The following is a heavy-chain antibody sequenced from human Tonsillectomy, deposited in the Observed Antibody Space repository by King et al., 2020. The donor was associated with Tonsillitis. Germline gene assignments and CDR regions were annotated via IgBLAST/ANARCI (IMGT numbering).Heavy chain of an antibody. V-gene: IGHV5-10-1*03. CDR1: GYSFPSYW. CDR2: IDPSDSYT. J-gene: IGHJ4*02. Sequence: QLVQSGAEVKKPGESLRISCKGSGYSFPSYWITWVRQMPGKGLEWMGRIDPSDSYTNYSPSFQGHVTISADKSIRTTYLQWSSLKASDTAMYYCARGNYDILTGYSVAGYFAYWGQGTLVTVSS. D-gene: IGHD3-9*01. CDR3: ARGNYDILTGYSVAGYFAY.